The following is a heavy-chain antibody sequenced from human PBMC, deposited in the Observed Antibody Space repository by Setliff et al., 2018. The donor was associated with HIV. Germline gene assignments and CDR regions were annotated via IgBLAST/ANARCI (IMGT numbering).Heavy chain of an antibody. Sequence: ASVKVSCKASGYSFTSSGVSWVRQAPGQGLEWMGWINIRNGNTNYAQKFQGRVTMTTDTSTSTAYMELTSLTSEDTAMYFCAGVPGGGGNWFDPWGQGTLVTVSS. CDR1: GYSFTSSG. CDR3: AGVPGGGGNWFDP. J-gene: IGHJ5*02. V-gene: IGHV1-18*01. CDR2: INIRNGNT. D-gene: IGHD3-16*01.